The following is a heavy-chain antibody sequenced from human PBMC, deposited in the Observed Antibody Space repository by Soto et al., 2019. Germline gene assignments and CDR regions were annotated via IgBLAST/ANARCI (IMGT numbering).Heavy chain of an antibody. CDR1: GSSLNRSGHY. CDR3: ARLPSRHLVDY. J-gene: IGHJ4*02. Sequence: LSLICTVSGSSLNRSGHYWCWIRQPPGKGLEWIGSMFYGVSTYYNPALKSRVTVSVDTSKNQFSLNLRSVTAADTAVYYCARLPSRHLVDYWGQGTLVTVSS. V-gene: IGHV4-39*01. CDR2: MFYGVST. D-gene: IGHD3-3*02.